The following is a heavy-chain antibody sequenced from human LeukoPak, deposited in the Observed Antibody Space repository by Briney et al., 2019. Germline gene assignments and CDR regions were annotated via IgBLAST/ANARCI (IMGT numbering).Heavy chain of an antibody. V-gene: IGHV1-69*06. CDR1: GYTFTSYG. CDR3: ASKYYYDSSGYYPDY. CDR2: IIPIFGTA. J-gene: IGHJ4*02. D-gene: IGHD3-22*01. Sequence: GASVKVSCKASGYTFTSYGISWVRQAPGQGLEWMGGIIPIFGTANYAQKFQGRVTITADKSTSTAYMELSSLRSEDTAVYYCASKYYYDSSGYYPDYWGQGTLVTVSS.